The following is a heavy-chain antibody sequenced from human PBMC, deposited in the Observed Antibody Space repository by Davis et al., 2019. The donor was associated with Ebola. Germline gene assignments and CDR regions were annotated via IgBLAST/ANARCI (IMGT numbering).Heavy chain of an antibody. J-gene: IGHJ6*02. Sequence: PSETLSLTCTVSGGSISSYYWSWIRQPPGKGLEWIGYIYYSGSTNYNPSLKSRVTISVDTSKNQFSLKLSSVTAADTAVYYCGGILRFLEWSEGMDVWGQGTTVTVSS. CDR3: GGILRFLEWSEGMDV. V-gene: IGHV4-59*01. CDR2: IYYSGST. D-gene: IGHD3-3*01. CDR1: GGSISSYY.